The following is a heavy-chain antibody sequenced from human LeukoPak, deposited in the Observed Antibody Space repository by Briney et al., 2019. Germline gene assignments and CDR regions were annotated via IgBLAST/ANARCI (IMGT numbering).Heavy chain of an antibody. CDR2: IYTSGST. CDR3: ARRVNHDYYDHNGSDAFDI. Sequence: SQTLSLTCTVSGGSISSGSYYWSWIRQPAGKGLEWIGRIYTSGSTNYNPSLKSRVPISVDTSKNQVSLKLSSVTAADTAVYYCARRVNHDYYDHNGSDAFDIWGQGTMVTVSS. J-gene: IGHJ3*02. V-gene: IGHV4-61*02. CDR1: GGSISSGSYY. D-gene: IGHD3-22*01.